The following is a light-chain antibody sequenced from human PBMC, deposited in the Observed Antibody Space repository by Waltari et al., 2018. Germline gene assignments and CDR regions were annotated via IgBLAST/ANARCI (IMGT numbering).Light chain of an antibody. Sequence: DIQMTQSPSSLSASVGDRVTITCQASQGIGNSLAWYQQRPGKAPKLLIYAASSLHRAVPSRFSGSGSATEFTLTISSLQPEDFATYYCQQHDSYPYTFGQGTTVDIK. CDR1: QGIGNS. J-gene: IGKJ2*01. V-gene: IGKV1-12*01. CDR3: QQHDSYPYT. CDR2: AAS.